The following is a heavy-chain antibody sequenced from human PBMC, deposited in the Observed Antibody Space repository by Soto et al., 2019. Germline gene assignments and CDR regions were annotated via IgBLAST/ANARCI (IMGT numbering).Heavy chain of an antibody. V-gene: IGHV3-48*02. CDR2: ISITSSKI. J-gene: IGHJ5*01. CDR3: ARHVNLNWFDP. CDR1: GFPFSRYS. D-gene: IGHD3-10*02. Sequence: EVQLVESGGGLVQPGGSLRISCAASGFPFSRYSMTWVRQAPGKGLEWLSYISITSSKIYYADSVKGRFTVSRDNAENSLFLQMNSLTDVDTAVYYGARHVNLNWFDPWGQGTLVTVSS.